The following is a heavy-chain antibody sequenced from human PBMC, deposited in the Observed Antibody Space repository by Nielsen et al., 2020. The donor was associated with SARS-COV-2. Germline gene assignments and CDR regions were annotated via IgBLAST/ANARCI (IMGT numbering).Heavy chain of an antibody. J-gene: IGHJ3*02. CDR3: ARIDGSGSSDAFDI. CDR1: GFTFSDYY. CDR2: ISSSSSYT. V-gene: IGHV3-11*03. D-gene: IGHD3-10*01. Sequence: GGSLRLSCAASGFTFSDYYMSWIRQAPGKGLEWVSYISSSSSYTNYADSVKGRFTISRDNAKNSLYLQMNSLGAEDTAVYYCARIDGSGSSDAFDIWGQGTMVTVSS.